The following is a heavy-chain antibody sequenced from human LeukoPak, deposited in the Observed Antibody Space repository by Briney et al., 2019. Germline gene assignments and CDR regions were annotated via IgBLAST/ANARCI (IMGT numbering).Heavy chain of an antibody. V-gene: IGHV1-69*05. CDR2: IIPIFGTA. CDR3: ARERAARPIHYYYYYGMDV. D-gene: IGHD6-6*01. J-gene: IGHJ6*02. Sequence: SVKVSCKASGGTFSSYAISWVRQAPGQGLEWMGGIIPIFGTANYAQKFQGRVTMTRDTSTSTVYMELSSLRSEDTAVYYCARERAARPIHYYYYYGMDVWGQGTTVTVSS. CDR1: GGTFSSYA.